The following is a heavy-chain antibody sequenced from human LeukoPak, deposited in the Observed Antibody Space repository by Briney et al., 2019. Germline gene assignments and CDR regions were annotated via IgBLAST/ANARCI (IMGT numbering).Heavy chain of an antibody. CDR3: ASVCPYYDFWSGYYPGFHYYYYMDV. Sequence: SETLSLTCTVSGGSISSSSYYWGWIRQPPGKGLEWIGSIYYSGSTYYNPSLKSRVTISVDTSKNQFSLKLSSVTAADTAVYYCASVCPYYDFWSGYYPGFHYYYYMDVWGKGTTVTVSS. CDR1: GGSISSSSYY. CDR2: IYYSGST. V-gene: IGHV4-39*07. J-gene: IGHJ6*03. D-gene: IGHD3-3*01.